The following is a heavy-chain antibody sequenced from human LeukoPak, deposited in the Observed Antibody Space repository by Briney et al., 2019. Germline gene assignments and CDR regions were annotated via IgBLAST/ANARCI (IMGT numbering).Heavy chain of an antibody. CDR1: GLIFSKHW. J-gene: IGHJ4*02. V-gene: IGHV3-74*01. D-gene: IGHD3-10*01. Sequence: PGGSLRLSCVASGLIFSKHWMHWVRQAPGKGLVWVSRLNLDGSTTSYADSVKGRFTISRDNAKNTLYLQMNSLRVDDTGVYYCARESSGSYWGWGQGTLVTVSS. CDR3: ARESSGSYWG. CDR2: LNLDGSTT.